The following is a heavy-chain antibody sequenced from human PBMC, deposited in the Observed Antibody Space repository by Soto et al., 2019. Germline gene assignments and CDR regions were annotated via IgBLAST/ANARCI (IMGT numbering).Heavy chain of an antibody. CDR1: GGTFSSYA. CDR2: IIPIFGTA. Sequence: QVQLVQSGAEVKKPGSSVKVSCKASGGTFSSYAISWVRQAPGQGLEWMGGIIPIFGTANYAQKFQGRVTITADESTSTAYMELSSLRSEDTAVYYCARLSYYYDSSGYPDAFDILGQGTMVTVSS. J-gene: IGHJ3*02. D-gene: IGHD3-22*01. V-gene: IGHV1-69*01. CDR3: ARLSYYYDSSGYPDAFDI.